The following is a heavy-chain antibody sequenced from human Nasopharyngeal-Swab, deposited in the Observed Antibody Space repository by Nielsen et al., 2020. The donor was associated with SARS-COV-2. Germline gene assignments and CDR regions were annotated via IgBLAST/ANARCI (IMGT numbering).Heavy chain of an antibody. D-gene: IGHD4-17*01. CDR2: TYYRSKWYN. CDR3: ARARGAYGDYYYYYYTDV. V-gene: IGHV6-1*01. J-gene: IGHJ6*03. Sequence: QTPSLTRAISGESVPSSSAAWNWIRQSQSRGLEWLGRTYYRSKWYNDYAVSVKSRITINPDTSKNQFSLHLNSVTPEDTAVYYCARARGAYGDYYYYYYTDVWGKGTTVTVSS. CDR1: GESVPSSSAA.